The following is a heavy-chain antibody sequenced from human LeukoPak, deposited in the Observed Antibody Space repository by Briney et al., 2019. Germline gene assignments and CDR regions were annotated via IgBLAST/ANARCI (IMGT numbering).Heavy chain of an antibody. V-gene: IGHV4-4*07. CDR2: IYTSGST. D-gene: IGHD6-13*01. Sequence: SETLSLTCTVSGGSISSYYWSWIRQPAGKGLEWIGRIYTSGSTNYNPSLQSRVTMSVDTSKNQFSLKLSSVTAADTAVFYCARDAAAADPYYYYYYMDVWGKGTTVTVSS. J-gene: IGHJ6*03. CDR1: GGSISSYY. CDR3: ARDAAAADPYYYYYYMDV.